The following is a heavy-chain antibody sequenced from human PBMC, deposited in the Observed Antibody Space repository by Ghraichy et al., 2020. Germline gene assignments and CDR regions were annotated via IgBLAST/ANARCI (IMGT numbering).Heavy chain of an antibody. CDR1: GYTFTDFY. V-gene: IGHV1-2*02. CDR3: ARKLRATGQPLYYFDY. Sequence: ASVKVSCKTSGYTFTDFYLHWVRQAPGQGPEWMGWINPNSGGTTYSQNFQGRVTMTRDTSINTAYMELNWLRSDDTAVYFCARKLRATGQPLYYFDYWGQGTLVTVSS. CDR2: INPNSGGT. J-gene: IGHJ4*02. D-gene: IGHD3-10*01.